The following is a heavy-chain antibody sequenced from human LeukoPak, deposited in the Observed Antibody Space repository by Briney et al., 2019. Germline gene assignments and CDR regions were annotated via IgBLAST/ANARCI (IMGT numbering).Heavy chain of an antibody. CDR2: VNPNNGVP. J-gene: IGHJ5*02. CDR1: GYTFTGYY. CDR3: AREVGYSSSYYGRFDP. D-gene: IGHD2-2*01. V-gene: IGHV1-2*06. Sequence: ASVKVSCKASGYTFTGYYMHWVRQAPGQGLEWMGRVNPNNGVPNYAQEFQGRVTMTRDTAISTFYMELSSLRSDDTAVYFCAREVGYSSSYYGRFDPWGQGTLVIVSS.